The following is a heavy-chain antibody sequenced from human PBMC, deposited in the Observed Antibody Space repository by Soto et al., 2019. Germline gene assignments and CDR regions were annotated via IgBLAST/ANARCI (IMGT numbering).Heavy chain of an antibody. CDR3: ARHLGYIYCSSSSCYSYHYYRMDV. Sequence: ASETLSLTCTVSGGSISSSSYYWGWIRQPPGKGLEWIGSIYYSGSTYYNPSLKSRVTISVDTSKNQFSLKLSSVTAADTAVYYCARHLGYIYCSSSSCYSYHYYRMDVWGQGTTVTGSS. CDR2: IYYSGST. D-gene: IGHD2-15*01. CDR1: GGSISSSSYY. J-gene: IGHJ6*02. V-gene: IGHV4-39*01.